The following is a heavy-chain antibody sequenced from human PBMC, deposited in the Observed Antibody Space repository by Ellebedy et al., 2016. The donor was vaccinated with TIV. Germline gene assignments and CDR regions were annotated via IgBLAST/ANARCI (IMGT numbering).Heavy chain of an antibody. D-gene: IGHD3-10*01. CDR1: GFTFSSYS. Sequence: GESLKISCAASGFTFSSYSMNWVRQAPGKGLEWVSSISSSSSYIYYADSVKGRFTISRDNAKNSLYLQMNSLRAEDTAVYYCASITMVRGVFDYWGQGTLVTVSS. V-gene: IGHV3-21*01. CDR3: ASITMVRGVFDY. CDR2: ISSSSSYI. J-gene: IGHJ4*02.